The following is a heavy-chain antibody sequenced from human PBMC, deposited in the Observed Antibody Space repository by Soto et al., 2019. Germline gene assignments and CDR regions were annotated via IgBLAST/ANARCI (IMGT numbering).Heavy chain of an antibody. Sequence: PSETLSLTCTVSGGSISSGGYYWSWIRQHPGKGLEWIGYIYYSGSTYYNPSLKSRVTISVDTSKNQFSLKLSSVTAADTAVYYCARGSSSWYVGISWFDPWGQGTLVTVSS. J-gene: IGHJ5*02. CDR2: IYYSGST. V-gene: IGHV4-31*03. D-gene: IGHD6-13*01. CDR3: ARGSSSWYVGISWFDP. CDR1: GGSISSGGYY.